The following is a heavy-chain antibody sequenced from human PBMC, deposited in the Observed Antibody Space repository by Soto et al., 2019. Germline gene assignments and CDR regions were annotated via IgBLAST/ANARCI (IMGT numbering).Heavy chain of an antibody. Sequence: ASVKVSCKASGYTFTGYYVHWVRQAPGQGLEWMGWINPNSGGTNYAQNFRGWVTMTRDTSISTAYQDLSRLTSGDTAVYYCAREDTAMVRSDYYYAMDVWGQGTAVTVYS. CDR2: INPNSGGT. CDR1: GYTFTGYY. D-gene: IGHD5-18*01. CDR3: AREDTAMVRSDYYYAMDV. V-gene: IGHV1-2*04. J-gene: IGHJ6*02.